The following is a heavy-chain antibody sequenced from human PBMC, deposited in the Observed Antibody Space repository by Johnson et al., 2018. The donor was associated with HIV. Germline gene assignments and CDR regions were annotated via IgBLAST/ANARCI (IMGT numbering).Heavy chain of an antibody. D-gene: IGHD5-18*01. J-gene: IGHJ3*02. V-gene: IGHV3-33*01. CDR1: GFTFSSYG. Sequence: QVQLVESGGGVVQPGRSLRLSCAASGFTFSSYGMHWVRQAPGKGLEWVAVIWYDGTNKYYTDSVKGRFTISRDNAKNSLYLQMNSLRAEDTAVYYCARELRGGHTDAFDIWGQGTMVTVSS. CDR3: ARELRGGHTDAFDI. CDR2: IWYDGTNK.